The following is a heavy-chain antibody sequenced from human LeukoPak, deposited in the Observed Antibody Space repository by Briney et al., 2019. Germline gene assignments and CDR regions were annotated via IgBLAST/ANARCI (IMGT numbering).Heavy chain of an antibody. V-gene: IGHV1-8*03. CDR1: GYTFTSYD. D-gene: IGHD6-13*01. J-gene: IGHJ3*02. CDR3: ARDAYGVYAFDI. Sequence: ASVKVSCKASGYTFTSYDINWVRQATGQGLEWMGWMNPNSGNTGYAQKFQGRVTITRNTSISTAYMELSSLRSEGTAVYYCARDAYGVYAFDIWGQGTMVTVSS. CDR2: MNPNSGNT.